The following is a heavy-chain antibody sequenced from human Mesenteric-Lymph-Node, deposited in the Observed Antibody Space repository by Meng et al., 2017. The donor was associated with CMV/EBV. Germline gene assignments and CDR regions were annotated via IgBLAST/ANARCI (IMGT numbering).Heavy chain of an antibody. CDR3: ARLRGGGCSGTTCSNAFDI. J-gene: IGHJ3*02. Sequence: GESLKISCAASGFTVSGNYMSWVRQAPGRGLEWVSVIYRGGSTYYADSVKGRFTIPRDNDKSSLYLQMDSLRVEDTAVYYCARLRGGGCSGTTCSNAFDIWGQGTMVTVSS. CDR2: IYRGGST. CDR1: GFTVSGNY. D-gene: IGHD2-2*01. V-gene: IGHV3-53*01.